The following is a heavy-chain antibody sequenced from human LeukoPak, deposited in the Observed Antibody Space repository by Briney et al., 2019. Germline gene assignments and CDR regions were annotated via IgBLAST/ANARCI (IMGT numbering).Heavy chain of an antibody. Sequence: SETLSLTCTVSGGSIVNYYWSWIRQPPGKGLEWIGHIYYTGSTVHSPSLKSRVTMSVDMSKKQLSLKLSSVTAADTAVYYCARVDMRYYGSGSPASTDYWGQGTLVTVSS. V-gene: IGHV4-59*12. CDR3: ARVDMRYYGSGSPASTDY. D-gene: IGHD3-10*01. CDR2: IYYTGST. CDR1: GGSIVNYY. J-gene: IGHJ4*02.